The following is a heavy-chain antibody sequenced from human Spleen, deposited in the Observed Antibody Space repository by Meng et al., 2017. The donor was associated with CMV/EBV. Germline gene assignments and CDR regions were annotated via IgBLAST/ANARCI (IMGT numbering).Heavy chain of an antibody. CDR1: GGSINSGGYY. D-gene: IGHD1-14*01. CDR3: ARDASNRAGWFDH. Sequence: VSGGSINSGGYYWTWIRQHRGKGLEWIGFIHDSGDTYYKPSLKSRVSISIDTSENQFSLKLRSVTAADTAIYYCARDASNRAGWFDHWGQGALVTVSS. V-gene: IGHV4-31*02. CDR2: IHDSGDT. J-gene: IGHJ5*02.